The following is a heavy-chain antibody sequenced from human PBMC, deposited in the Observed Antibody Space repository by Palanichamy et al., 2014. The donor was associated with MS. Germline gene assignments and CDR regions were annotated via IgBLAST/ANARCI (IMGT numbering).Heavy chain of an antibody. V-gene: IGHV4-38-2*01. CDR2: IYHSGST. Sequence: LQESGPGLVKPSETLSLTCAVSGYSISSGYYWGWIRQPPGKGLEWIGSIYHSGSTYYNPSLKSRVTISVDTSKNQFSLKLSSVTAADTAVYYCARQSSGGRHSSGAYYDSSGYSIDDAFDIWGQGTMVTVSS. CDR3: ARQSSGGRHSSGAYYDSSGYSIDDAFDI. D-gene: IGHD3-22*01. CDR1: GYSISSGYY. J-gene: IGHJ3*02.